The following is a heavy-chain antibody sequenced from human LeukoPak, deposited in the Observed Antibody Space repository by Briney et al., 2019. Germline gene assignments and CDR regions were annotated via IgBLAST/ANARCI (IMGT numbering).Heavy chain of an antibody. J-gene: IGHJ4*02. CDR2: IYYSGST. V-gene: IGHV4-59*01. D-gene: IGHD6-19*01. CDR1: GGSISSYY. CDR3: ARGRGQWLAYYFDY. Sequence: KPSETLSLTCTVSGGSISSYYWSRIRQPPGKGLEWIGYIYYSGSTNYNPSLKSRVTISVDTSKNQFSLKLSSVTAADTAVYYCARGRGQWLAYYFDYWGQGTLVTVSS.